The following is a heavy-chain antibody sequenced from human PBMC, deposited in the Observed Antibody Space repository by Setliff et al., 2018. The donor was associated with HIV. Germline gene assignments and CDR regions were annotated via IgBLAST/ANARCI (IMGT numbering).Heavy chain of an antibody. CDR2: IYWDDDK. D-gene: IGHD2-21*01. V-gene: IGHV2-5*02. CDR1: WFSLSATSMG. Sequence: SGPTLVNPTQPLTLTCTFSWFSLSATSMGVGWVRQPPGKALEWLALIYWDDDKRYSPSLESRLTITKDTSKNQVVLTMTNMDSVDTATYYCTHRRRDGFIPYWGQGTRVTVSS. CDR3: THRRRDGFIPY. J-gene: IGHJ4*02.